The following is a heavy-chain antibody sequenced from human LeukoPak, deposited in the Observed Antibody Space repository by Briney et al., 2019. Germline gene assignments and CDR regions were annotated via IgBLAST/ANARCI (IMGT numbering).Heavy chain of an antibody. CDR1: GGSISSYY. V-gene: IGHV4-59*01. CDR2: LYYSGST. D-gene: IGHD5-18*01. Sequence: SETLSLTCTVSGGSISSYYWSWIRQPPGKGLEWIGYLYYSGSTNYNPSLKSRVTISVDTSKNQFSLKLSSVTAADTAVYYCAREGYSYGHDYWGQGTLVTVSS. CDR3: AREGYSYGHDY. J-gene: IGHJ4*02.